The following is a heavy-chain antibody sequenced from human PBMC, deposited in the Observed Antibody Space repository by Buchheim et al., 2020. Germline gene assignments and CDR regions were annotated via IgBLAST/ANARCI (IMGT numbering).Heavy chain of an antibody. V-gene: IGHV1-2*02. J-gene: IGHJ4*02. D-gene: IGHD1-14*01. CDR2: IYIGAGDV. CDR3: ARDPVPVSGTSLDY. CDR1: GLTFSDDY. Sequence: QVQLVQSGAEVRKSGASVKVSCKTSGLTFSDDYMNWVRQAPGQGLEWMGWIYIGAGDVQYSKKFQGRITLTRDTSISTAYMELNRLTSDDAAVYYCARDPVPVSGTSLDYWGQGT.